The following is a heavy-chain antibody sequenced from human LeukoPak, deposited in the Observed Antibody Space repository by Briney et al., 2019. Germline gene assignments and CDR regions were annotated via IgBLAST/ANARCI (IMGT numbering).Heavy chain of an antibody. CDR1: GGSFSGYY. V-gene: IGHV4-34*01. D-gene: IGHD3-3*01. J-gene: IGHJ4*02. Sequence: KSSETLSLTCAVYGGSFSGYYWSWIRQPPGKGLEWIGEINHSGSTNYNPSPKSRVTMSVDTSKNQFSLKLSSVTAADTAVYYCARVQSTIFGVVTTYFDYWGQGTLVTVSS. CDR3: ARVQSTIFGVVTTYFDY. CDR2: INHSGST.